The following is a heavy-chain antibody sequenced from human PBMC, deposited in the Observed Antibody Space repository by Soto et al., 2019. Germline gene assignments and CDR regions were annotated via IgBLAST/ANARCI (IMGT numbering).Heavy chain of an antibody. J-gene: IGHJ6*02. CDR3: ARTGTGVEMATSAYYYYGMDV. V-gene: IGHV3-33*01. Sequence: QVQLVESGGGVVQPGRSLRLSCAASGFTFSSYGMHWVRQAPGKGLEWVAVIWYDGSNKYYADSVKGRFTISRDNSKNTLYLQMNSLRAEATAVYYCARTGTGVEMATSAYYYYGMDVWGQGTTVTVSS. D-gene: IGHD1-1*01. CDR1: GFTFSSYG. CDR2: IWYDGSNK.